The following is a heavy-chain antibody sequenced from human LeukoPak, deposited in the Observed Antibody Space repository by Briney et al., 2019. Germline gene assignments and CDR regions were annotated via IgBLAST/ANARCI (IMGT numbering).Heavy chain of an antibody. J-gene: IGHJ3*02. V-gene: IGHV4-61*02. Sequence: SQTLSLPSTVSGDSISIGDYYWSWIRQPAGKGLKWIGRISSSGSTNYNPSLKSRVTISVDTSKNQFSLKLSSVTAADTAVYFCARGPYSYDSSGAFDIWGQGTMVTVSS. CDR1: GDSISIGDYY. CDR3: ARGPYSYDSSGAFDI. D-gene: IGHD3-22*01. CDR2: ISSSGST.